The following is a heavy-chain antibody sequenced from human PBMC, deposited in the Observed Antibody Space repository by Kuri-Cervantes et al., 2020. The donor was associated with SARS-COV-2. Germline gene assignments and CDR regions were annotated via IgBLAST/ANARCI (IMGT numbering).Heavy chain of an antibody. CDR1: GYTFTGYY. D-gene: IGHD2-21*01. CDR2: INPSGGGT. Sequence: SVKVSCKASGYTFTGYYMHWVRQAPGQGLEWMGIINPSGGGTRVAQKFQGSVTMTSDTSTSTVYMELRSLRSEDTAVYYCARSGDDYNLFDYWGQGTLVTVSS. CDR3: ARSGDDYNLFDY. J-gene: IGHJ4*02. V-gene: IGHV1-46*01.